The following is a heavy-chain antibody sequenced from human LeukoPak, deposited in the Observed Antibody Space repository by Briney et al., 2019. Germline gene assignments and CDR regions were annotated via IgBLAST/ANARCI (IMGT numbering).Heavy chain of an antibody. D-gene: IGHD5-12*01. CDR1: GGSISSGDYY. CDR3: AREVATDNGAFDS. V-gene: IGHV4-30-4*01. Sequence: PSQTLSLTCTVSGGSISSGDYYWSWIRQPPGKGLEWIGYIYYSGSTYYNPSLKSRVTISVDTSKNQFALKLSSVTAADTAVYYCAREVATDNGAFDSWGQGTKVTVSS. J-gene: IGHJ3*02. CDR2: IYYSGST.